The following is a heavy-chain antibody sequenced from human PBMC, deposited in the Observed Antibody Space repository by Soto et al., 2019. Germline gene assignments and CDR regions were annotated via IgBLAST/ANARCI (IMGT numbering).Heavy chain of an antibody. V-gene: IGHV3-7*01. Sequence: GSLSLSCAASGFTFSSYWMSWVRQAPGKGLEWVANIKQDGSEKYYVDSVKGRFTISRDNAKNSLYLQMNSLRAEDTAVYYCARDGYDILTGYSYYFDYWGQGTLVTVSS. D-gene: IGHD3-9*01. CDR2: IKQDGSEK. CDR3: ARDGYDILTGYSYYFDY. CDR1: GFTFSSYW. J-gene: IGHJ4*02.